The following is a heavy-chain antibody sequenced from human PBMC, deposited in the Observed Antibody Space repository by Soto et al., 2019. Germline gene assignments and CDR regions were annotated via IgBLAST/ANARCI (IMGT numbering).Heavy chain of an antibody. V-gene: IGHV4-34*01. CDR3: ARGAGLRYFDWSVDY. CDR2: INHSGST. CDR1: GGSFSGYY. D-gene: IGHD3-9*01. J-gene: IGHJ4*02. Sequence: QVQLQQWGAGLLKPSETRSLTCAVYGGSFSGYYWSWIRQPPGKGLEWIGEINHSGSTNYNPSLKSRVTISVDTSKNQFSLKLSSVTAADTAVYYCARGAGLRYFDWSVDYWGQGTLVTVSS.